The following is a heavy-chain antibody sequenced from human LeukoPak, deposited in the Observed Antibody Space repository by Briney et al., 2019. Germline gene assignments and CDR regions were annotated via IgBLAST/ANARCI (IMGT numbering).Heavy chain of an antibody. J-gene: IGHJ4*02. CDR2: INPNSGGT. CDR1: GYTFTGYY. D-gene: IGHD6-19*01. Sequence: ASVKVSCKASGYTFTGYYMHWVRQAPGQGLEWVGWINPNSGGTNYAQKFQGRVTMTRDTSISTAYMELSRLRSDDTAVYYCERAVAGTTETDDYWGQGTLVTVSS. V-gene: IGHV1-2*02. CDR3: ERAVAGTTETDDY.